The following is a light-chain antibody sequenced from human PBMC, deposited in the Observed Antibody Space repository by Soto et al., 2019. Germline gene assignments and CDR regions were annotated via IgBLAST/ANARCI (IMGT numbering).Light chain of an antibody. CDR2: DAS. CDR1: QDINNF. CDR3: QQYNILPLT. J-gene: IGKJ4*01. V-gene: IGKV1-33*01. Sequence: DIQMTQSPSSLSASVGDRVTITCQASQDINNFLNWYQQKPGKAPKLLIYDASNLETGVPARFSGGGFGTDFTFTISSLQPEDIATYYCQQYNILPLTFGGGTKVEI.